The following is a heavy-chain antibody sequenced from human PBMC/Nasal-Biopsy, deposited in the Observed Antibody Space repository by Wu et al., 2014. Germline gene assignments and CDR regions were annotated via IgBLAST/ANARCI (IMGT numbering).Heavy chain of an antibody. D-gene: IGHD6-13*01. V-gene: IGHV4-59*01. CDR3: ARDLGSQGNGMDV. Sequence: TLSLTCTVSGASIRGYYWSWIRQPPGKGSVEVDWIFGYHSGSTNYNPSLKSRVTMSIDTSKNQCSLELSSVTAADTAVYYCARDLGSQGNGMDVWGQGTT. CDR1: GASIRGYY. J-gene: IGHJ6*02. CDR2: GYHSGST.